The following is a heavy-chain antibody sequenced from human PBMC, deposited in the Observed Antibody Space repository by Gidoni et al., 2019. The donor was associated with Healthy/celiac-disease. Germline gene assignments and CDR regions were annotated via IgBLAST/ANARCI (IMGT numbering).Heavy chain of an antibody. CDR1: GYSFTSYW. Sequence: EVQLVQSGAEVKKHGESLTISCTGSGYSFTSYWIGWVRQMPGKGLEWMWSSYPGDSDTSYRPAFQCQVTISADKSISTAYLQWSSLKASATAMYYCARPLTPYYYDSSGYRVDAFDIWGQGTMVTVSS. J-gene: IGHJ3*02. CDR2: SYPGDSDT. D-gene: IGHD3-22*01. V-gene: IGHV5-51*01. CDR3: ARPLTPYYYDSSGYRVDAFDI.